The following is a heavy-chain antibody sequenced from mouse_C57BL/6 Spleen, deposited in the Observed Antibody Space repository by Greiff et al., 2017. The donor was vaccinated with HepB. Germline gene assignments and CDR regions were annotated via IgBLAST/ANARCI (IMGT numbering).Heavy chain of an antibody. CDR1: GYTFTSYW. J-gene: IGHJ1*03. Sequence: VQLQQSGAELAKPGASVKLSCKASGYTFTSYWMHWVKQRPGQGLEWIGYINPSSGYTKYNQKFKDKATLTADNSSSTAYMQLSSLTYEDSAVYYCARSYYGSSYGYFDVWGTGTTVTVSS. V-gene: IGHV1-7*01. D-gene: IGHD1-1*01. CDR2: INPSSGYT. CDR3: ARSYYGSSYGYFDV.